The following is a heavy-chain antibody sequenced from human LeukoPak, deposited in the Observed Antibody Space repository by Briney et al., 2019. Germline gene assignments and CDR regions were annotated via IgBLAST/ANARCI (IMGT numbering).Heavy chain of an antibody. CDR3: ARHEYSGSYYGLSWFDP. D-gene: IGHD1-26*01. V-gene: IGHV4-39*01. CDR2: IYYSGSA. Sequence: PSETLFLTCTVSGGSISSSGYYWGWIRQPPGKGLEWIASIYYSGSAYYNPSLKSRVTISVDTSKNQPSLKLSSLTAADTAVYYCARHEYSGSYYGLSWFDPWGQGTLVTVSS. J-gene: IGHJ5*02. CDR1: GGSISSSGYY.